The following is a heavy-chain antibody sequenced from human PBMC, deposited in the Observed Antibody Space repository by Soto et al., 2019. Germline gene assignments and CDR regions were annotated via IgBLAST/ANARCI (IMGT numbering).Heavy chain of an antibody. Sequence: EVQLLDSGGGLVQPGGSLRLSCAASGFTFSSYAMSWVRQAPGKGLEWVSAITGSGGSTDYADSVKDRFTISRDNSKNTLYLQMNSLRAEDTAVYYCATRRYSSSGYFDYWGQGTLVTVSS. CDR2: ITGSGGST. J-gene: IGHJ4*02. CDR1: GFTFSSYA. V-gene: IGHV3-23*01. CDR3: ATRRYSSSGYFDY. D-gene: IGHD2-2*01.